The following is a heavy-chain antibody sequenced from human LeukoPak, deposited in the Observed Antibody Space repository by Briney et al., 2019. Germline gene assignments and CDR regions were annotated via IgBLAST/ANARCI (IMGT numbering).Heavy chain of an antibody. J-gene: IGHJ4*02. CDR1: GFTFSSYW. CDR2: IKQDGSDE. Sequence: GGSLRLSCAASGFTFSSYWMSWVRQAPGKGLEWVANIKQDGSDENYVDSVKGRFTISRDDAKDSLYLQMSSLRADDTAMYYCARESTRERPGCWGQGTLVTVPS. D-gene: IGHD1-1*01. CDR3: ARESTRERPGC. V-gene: IGHV3-7*01.